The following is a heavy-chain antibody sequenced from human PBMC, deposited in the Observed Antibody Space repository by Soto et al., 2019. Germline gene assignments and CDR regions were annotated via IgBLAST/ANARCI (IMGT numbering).Heavy chain of an antibody. CDR2: INPSGGST. CDR1: GYTFTSYY. J-gene: IGHJ5*02. CDR3: ARGLLTYYDSSGYYWFDP. D-gene: IGHD3-22*01. V-gene: IGHV1-46*01. Sequence: ASVKVSCKASGYTFTSYYMHWVRQAPGQGLEWMGIINPSGGSTSYAQKFQGRVTMTRDTSTSTVYMELGSLRSEDTAVYYCARGLLTYYDSSGYYWFDPWGQGTLVTVSS.